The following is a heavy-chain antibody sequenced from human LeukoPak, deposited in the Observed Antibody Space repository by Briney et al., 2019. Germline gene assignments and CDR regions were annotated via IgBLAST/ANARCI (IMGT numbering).Heavy chain of an antibody. CDR1: GGSISSYY. Sequence: SETLSLTCTVSGGSISSYYWNWIRQPPGKGLEWIGYIYYSGSTNYNSSLKSRVIISVDTSKNQFSLKLSSVTAADTAVYYCARDLHSSRTNDAFVIWGQGTMVTVSS. CDR3: ARDLHSSRTNDAFVI. CDR2: IYYSGST. D-gene: IGHD6-13*01. V-gene: IGHV4-59*01. J-gene: IGHJ3*02.